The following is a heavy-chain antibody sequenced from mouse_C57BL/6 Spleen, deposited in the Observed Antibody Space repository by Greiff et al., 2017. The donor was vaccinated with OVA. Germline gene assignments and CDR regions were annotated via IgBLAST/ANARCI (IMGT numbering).Heavy chain of an antibody. CDR1: GYTFTSYG. Sequence: QVHVKQSGAELARPGASVKLSCKASGYTFTSYGISWVKQRTGQGLEWIGEIYPRSGNTYYNEKFKGKATLTADKSSSTAYMELRSLTSEDSAVYFCARGGIYYGNYDKYFDVWGTGTTVTVSS. V-gene: IGHV1-81*01. J-gene: IGHJ1*03. CDR2: IYPRSGNT. CDR3: ARGGIYYGNYDKYFDV. D-gene: IGHD2-1*01.